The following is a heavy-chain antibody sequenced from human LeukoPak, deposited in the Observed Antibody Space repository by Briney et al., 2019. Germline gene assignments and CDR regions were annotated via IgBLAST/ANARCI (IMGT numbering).Heavy chain of an antibody. J-gene: IGHJ4*02. CDR3: ARESRSSGTIDY. CDR1: GYSFTSYW. D-gene: IGHD6-25*01. CDR2: IYPSDSDT. Sequence: GESLKISCKGSGYSFTSYWIGWVRQMPGKGLEWMGIIYPSDSDTKYSPSFRGQVTISADKSITTAYLQWSSLKASDTAIYYCARESRSSGTIDYWGQGTQVTVSS. V-gene: IGHV5-51*03.